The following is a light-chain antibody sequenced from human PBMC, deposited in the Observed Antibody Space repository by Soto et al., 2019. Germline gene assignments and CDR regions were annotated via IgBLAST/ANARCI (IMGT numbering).Light chain of an antibody. CDR1: QSISSW. J-gene: IGKJ1*01. V-gene: IGKV1-5*01. CDR3: QQYNNYPWT. CDR2: DAS. Sequence: DIQMTQSPATLSASVGDRVTITCRASQSISSWLAWYQQKPGKDPKLLIDDASSLESGVPSRFSGSGSGTEFTLTISSLQPDDFATYYCQQYNNYPWTFGQGTRVEIK.